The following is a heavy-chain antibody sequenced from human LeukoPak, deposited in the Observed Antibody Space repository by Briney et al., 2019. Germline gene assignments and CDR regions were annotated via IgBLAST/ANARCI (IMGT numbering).Heavy chain of an antibody. D-gene: IGHD4-17*01. V-gene: IGHV3-48*01. CDR2: ISSSSSRSGSSAI. Sequence: GGSLRLSCAASGFTFSSYSMNWVRQAPGKGLEWLSYISSSSSRSGSSAIYYADSVKGRFTISRDNAKNSLYLQMNSLRAEDTAVYYCARSNRPYGDYFYYYYYMDVWGKGTTVTVSS. CDR3: ARSNRPYGDYFYYYYYMDV. CDR1: GFTFSSYS. J-gene: IGHJ6*03.